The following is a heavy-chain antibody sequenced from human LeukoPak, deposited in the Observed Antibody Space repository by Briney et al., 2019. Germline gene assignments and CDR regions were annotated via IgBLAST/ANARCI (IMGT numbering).Heavy chain of an antibody. D-gene: IGHD2-15*01. CDR3: ARDPPPIVVVVAATHEALPPDY. CDR2: ISSSSSYI. V-gene: IGHV3-21*01. CDR1: GFTFSSYS. Sequence: GGSLRLSCAASGFTFSSYSMNWVRQAPGKGLEWVSSISSSSSYIYYADSVKGRFTISRDNAKNSLYLQMNSLRAEDTAVYYCARDPPPIVVVVAATHEALPPDYWGQGTLVTVSS. J-gene: IGHJ4*02.